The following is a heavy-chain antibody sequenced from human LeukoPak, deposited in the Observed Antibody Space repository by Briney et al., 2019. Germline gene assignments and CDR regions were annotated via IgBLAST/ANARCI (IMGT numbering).Heavy chain of an antibody. J-gene: IGHJ4*02. CDR2: IYYSGST. V-gene: IGHV4-30-4*01. CDR1: GGSISSGDYY. CDR3: ARRMEYYYGNSGYYFDY. D-gene: IGHD3-22*01. Sequence: SETLSLTCTVSGGSISSGDYYWSWIRQPPGKGLEWIGYIYYSGSTYYNPSLKSRVTISVDTSKNQFSLKLSSVTAADTAVYYCARRMEYYYGNSGYYFDYWGQGALVTVSS.